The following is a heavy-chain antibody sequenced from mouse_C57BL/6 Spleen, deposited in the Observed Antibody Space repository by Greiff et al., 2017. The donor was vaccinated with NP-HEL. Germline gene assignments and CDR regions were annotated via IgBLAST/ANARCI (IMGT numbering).Heavy chain of an antibody. D-gene: IGHD1-1*01. Sequence: VQLQQPGAELVKPGASVKLSCKASGYTFTSYWMHWVKRRPGQGLEWIGMIHPNSGSTNYNEKFKSKATLNVDKSSSTAYMQLSSLTSEDSAVYYCARDYGSSVAWFAYWGQGTLVTVSA. CDR1: GYTFTSYW. V-gene: IGHV1-64*01. CDR3: ARDYGSSVAWFAY. CDR2: IHPNSGST. J-gene: IGHJ3*01.